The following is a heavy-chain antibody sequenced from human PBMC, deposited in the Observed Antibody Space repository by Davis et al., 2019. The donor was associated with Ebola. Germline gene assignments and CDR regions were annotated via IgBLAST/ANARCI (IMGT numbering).Heavy chain of an antibody. Sequence: MPGGSLRLSCTVSGYSISSGYYWGWIRQPPGKGLEWIGSIYHSGSTYYNPSLKSRVTISVDTSKNQFSLKLSSVTAADTAVYYCAREVVATNSRDFDYWGQGTLVTVSS. CDR1: GYSISSGYY. D-gene: IGHD5-12*01. CDR2: IYHSGST. V-gene: IGHV4-38-2*02. CDR3: AREVVATNSRDFDY. J-gene: IGHJ4*02.